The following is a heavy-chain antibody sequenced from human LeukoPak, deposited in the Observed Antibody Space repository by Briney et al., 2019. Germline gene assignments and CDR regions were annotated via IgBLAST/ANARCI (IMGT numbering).Heavy chain of an antibody. CDR2: ISYDGSNK. Sequence: PGRSLRLSCAASGFTFSSYAMHWVRQAPGKGLEWVAVISYDGSNKYYADSVKGRFTISRDNAKNSLYLQMNSLRAEDTAVYYCARDGYNPLYWGQGTLVTVSS. D-gene: IGHD5-24*01. CDR3: ARDGYNPLY. J-gene: IGHJ4*02. V-gene: IGHV3-30-3*01. CDR1: GFTFSSYA.